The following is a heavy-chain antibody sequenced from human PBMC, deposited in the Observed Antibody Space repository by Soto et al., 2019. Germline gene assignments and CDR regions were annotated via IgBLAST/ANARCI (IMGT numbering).Heavy chain of an antibody. CDR3: AHRRSGEPKYYYYGMDV. V-gene: IGHV2-5*01. CDR1: GFSLSTSGVG. J-gene: IGHJ6*02. CDR2: IYWNDDK. Sequence: QITLKESGPTLVKPTQTLTLTCTFSGFSLSTSGVGVGWIRQPPGKALEWLALIYWNDDKRYSPSLKSRLTITKDTSKNQVVLTMTNMDPVDTATYYCAHRRSGEPKYYYYGMDVWGQGTTVTVSS. D-gene: IGHD3-10*01.